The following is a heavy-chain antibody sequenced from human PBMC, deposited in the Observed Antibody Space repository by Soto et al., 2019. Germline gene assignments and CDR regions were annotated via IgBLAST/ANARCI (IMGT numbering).Heavy chain of an antibody. Sequence: QVQLVESGGGVVQPGRSLRLSCAASGFTFSSYAMHWVRQAPGKGLEWVAVISYDGSNKYYADSVKGRFTISRDNSKNTLYLQMNSLRAEDTAVYYCARARGSSGWYWDYYYYYGMDVWGQGTTVTVSS. J-gene: IGHJ6*02. CDR1: GFTFSSYA. V-gene: IGHV3-30-3*01. CDR3: ARARGSSGWYWDYYYYYGMDV. D-gene: IGHD6-19*01. CDR2: ISYDGSNK.